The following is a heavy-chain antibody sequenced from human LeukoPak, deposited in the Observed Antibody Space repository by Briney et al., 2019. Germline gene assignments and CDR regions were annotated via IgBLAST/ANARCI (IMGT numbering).Heavy chain of an antibody. D-gene: IGHD4-17*01. CDR1: GFTFDDYG. CDR3: ARVNGDDFDY. V-gene: IGHV3-20*04. J-gene: IGHJ4*02. CDR2: INWNGGST. Sequence: PGGSLRLSCVASGFTFDDYGMSWVRQAPGKRLEWVSGINWNGGSTGYADSVKGRFTISRDNAKNSLYLQMNSLRAEDTALYYCARVNGDDFDYWGQGTLVTVSS.